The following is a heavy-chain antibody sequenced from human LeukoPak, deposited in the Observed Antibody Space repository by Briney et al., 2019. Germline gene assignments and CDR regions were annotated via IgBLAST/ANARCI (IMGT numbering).Heavy chain of an antibody. V-gene: IGHV1-2*04. J-gene: IGHJ4*02. D-gene: IGHD1-26*01. CDR1: GYTFTGYY. Sequence: AASEKVSCQASGYTFTGYYMHWVRQAPGQGLEWMRWINPNSGGTNYAQKFQGWVTMTRDTSISTAYMELSRLRSDDTAVYYCARGRELPTTDYFDYWGQGTLVTVSS. CDR3: ARGRELPTTDYFDY. CDR2: INPNSGGT.